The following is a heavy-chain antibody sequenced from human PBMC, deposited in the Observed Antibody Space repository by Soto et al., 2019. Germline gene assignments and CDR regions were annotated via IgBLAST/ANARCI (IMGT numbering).Heavy chain of an antibody. Sequence: TLSLTCGVSGYSISSGYYWGWTRQSPGKGLEWIGSINHRGNTYYNPSLRSRVTISVDTSKNQLSLKLDSVTAADTAVYYCERSGDDYGPYIDYWGQGTLVTVSS. J-gene: IGHJ4*02. CDR3: ERSGDDYGPYIDY. V-gene: IGHV4-38-2*01. D-gene: IGHD4-17*01. CDR2: INHRGNT. CDR1: GYSISSGYY.